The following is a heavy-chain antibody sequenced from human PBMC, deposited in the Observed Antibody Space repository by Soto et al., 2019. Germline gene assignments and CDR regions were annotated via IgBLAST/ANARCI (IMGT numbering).Heavy chain of an antibody. D-gene: IGHD2-15*01. CDR1: VFTFVDYA. CDR3: TRCSGGSCYYFDY. Sequence: GWSLRLACTSSVFTFVDYAMRWVRQAPGKGLEWVGFIRSKAYGGTTEYAASVKGRFTISRDDSKSIAYLQMNSLKTEDTAVYYCTRCSGGSCYYFDYWGQGTLVTASS. J-gene: IGHJ4*02. CDR2: IRSKAYGGTT. V-gene: IGHV3-49*04.